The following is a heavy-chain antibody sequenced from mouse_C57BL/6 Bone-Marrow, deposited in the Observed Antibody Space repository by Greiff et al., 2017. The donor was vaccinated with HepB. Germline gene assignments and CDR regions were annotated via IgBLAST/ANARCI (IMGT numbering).Heavy chain of an antibody. J-gene: IGHJ1*03. V-gene: IGHV3-6*01. CDR1: GYSITSGYY. CDR2: ISYDGSN. D-gene: IGHD1-1*01. Sequence: EVQRVESGPGLVKPSQSLSLTCSVTGYSITSGYYWNWIRQFPGNKLEWMGYISYDGSNNYNPSLKNRISITRDTSKNQFFLKLNSVTTEDTATYYCARRDYYGSSYGYFDVWGTGTTVTVSS. CDR3: ARRDYYGSSYGYFDV.